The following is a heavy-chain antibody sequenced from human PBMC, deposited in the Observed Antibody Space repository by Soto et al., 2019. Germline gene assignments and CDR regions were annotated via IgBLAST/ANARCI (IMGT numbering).Heavy chain of an antibody. Sequence: GGSLRVSCAASGFTFISYWMTWVRQAPGKGLECVANINQDGSEKYYVDSVKGRFTISRDNAKSSLCLQMHSLRVEDTAVYYCARKAVAGTIFDYWGQGTVVTVS. CDR3: ARKAVAGTIFDY. CDR1: GFTFISYW. D-gene: IGHD6-19*01. J-gene: IGHJ4*02. V-gene: IGHV3-7*01. CDR2: INQDGSEK.